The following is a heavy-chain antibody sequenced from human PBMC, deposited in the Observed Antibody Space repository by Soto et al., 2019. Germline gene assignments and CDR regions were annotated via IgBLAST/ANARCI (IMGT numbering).Heavy chain of an antibody. CDR3: ARGRAPYYFDY. CDR1: GYTFTSYA. CDR2: INAGNGNT. J-gene: IGHJ4*02. Sequence: QVQLVQSGAEEKKPGASVKVSCKASGYTFTSYAMHWVRQAPGQRLEWMGWINAGNGNTKYSQKFQGRVTITRDTSASTAYVEPSGLRSADKAVYYCARGRAPYYFDYWGQGTLVTVSS. V-gene: IGHV1-3*05.